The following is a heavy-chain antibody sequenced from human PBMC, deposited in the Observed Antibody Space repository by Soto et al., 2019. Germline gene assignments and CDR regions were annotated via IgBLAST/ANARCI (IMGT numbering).Heavy chain of an antibody. V-gene: IGHV3-30-3*01. CDR1: RFTFSSYA. Sequence: QVQVVESGGGVVQPGRSLRLSCAASRFTFSSYAMHWVRQAPGKGLEWVAIISKDGSNKYYADSVKGRFTISRDNSKNTLYLQTNNLRAEDTAVYYCARGYGDDHYYYNMDVWGQGTTVTVSS. CDR3: ARGYGDDHYYYNMDV. CDR2: ISKDGSNK. D-gene: IGHD4-17*01. J-gene: IGHJ6*02.